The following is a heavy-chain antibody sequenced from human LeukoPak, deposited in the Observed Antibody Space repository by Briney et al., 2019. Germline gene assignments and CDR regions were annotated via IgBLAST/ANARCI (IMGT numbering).Heavy chain of an antibody. J-gene: IGHJ4*02. Sequence: ASVKVSCKASGYTFTGYYMHWVRQAPGQGLEWMGWINPNSGGKNYAQKFQGRVTMTRNTSISTAYMELSRLRSDDTAVYYCARSPSYDSSGYYYVVDYWGQGTLVTVSS. CDR1: GYTFTGYY. D-gene: IGHD3-22*01. CDR2: INPNSGGK. CDR3: ARSPSYDSSGYYYVVDY. V-gene: IGHV1-2*02.